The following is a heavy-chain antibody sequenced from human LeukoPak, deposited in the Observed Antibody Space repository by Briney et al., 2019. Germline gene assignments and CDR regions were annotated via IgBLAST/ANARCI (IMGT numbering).Heavy chain of an antibody. CDR2: ISGSGGST. Sequence: PGGSLRLSCAASGFTFSSYAMSWVRQAPGKGLEWASAISGSGGSTYYADSVKGRFTISRDNSKNTLYLQMNSLRAEDTAVYYCAKGRGLAAAGGVFDYWGQGTLVTVSS. CDR1: GFTFSSYA. V-gene: IGHV3-23*01. D-gene: IGHD6-13*01. CDR3: AKGRGLAAAGGVFDY. J-gene: IGHJ4*02.